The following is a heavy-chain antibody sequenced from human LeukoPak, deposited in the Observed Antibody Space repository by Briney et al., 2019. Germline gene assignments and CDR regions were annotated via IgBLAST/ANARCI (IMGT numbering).Heavy chain of an antibody. CDR2: ISSSGSYI. V-gene: IGHV3-21*01. Sequence: GGSLRLSCAASGFTFSSYSMNWVRQAPGKGLEWVSSISSSGSYIYYAYSLNRRCPISRDNAKNTLYLQMNRLRADDTAVDYCVGYDSSGYYSFDYWGQGTLVTVSS. J-gene: IGHJ4*02. CDR1: GFTFSSYS. CDR3: VGYDSSGYYSFDY. D-gene: IGHD3-22*01.